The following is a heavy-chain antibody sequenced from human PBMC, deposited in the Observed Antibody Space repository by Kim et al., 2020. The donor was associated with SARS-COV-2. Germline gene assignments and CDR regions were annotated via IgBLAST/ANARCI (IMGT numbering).Heavy chain of an antibody. D-gene: IGHD6-19*01. V-gene: IGHV3-21*01. Sequence: YAASMRGRFTTSRDNSRASLYLQMNSLRAEDTAVYYCARVLTSGWSYFDYWGQGTLVTVSS. J-gene: IGHJ4*02. CDR3: ARVLTSGWSYFDY.